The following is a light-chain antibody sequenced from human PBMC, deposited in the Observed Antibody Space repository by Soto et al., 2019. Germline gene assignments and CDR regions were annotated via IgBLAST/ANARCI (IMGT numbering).Light chain of an antibody. V-gene: IGKV3-11*01. CDR1: QIVSYY. J-gene: IGKJ1*01. Sequence: EIVLTQSPGTLSLSPGERATLSCMASQIVSYYLAWYQQKPGQSPSLLTYDASNRATGIPARFSGSGSGTDFTLTISSLEPEDFAVYYCQQRSNWPPWTVGQETQVEIK. CDR3: QQRSNWPPWT. CDR2: DAS.